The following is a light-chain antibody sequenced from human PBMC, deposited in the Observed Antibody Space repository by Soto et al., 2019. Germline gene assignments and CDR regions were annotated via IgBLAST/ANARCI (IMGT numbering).Light chain of an antibody. CDR1: MRDVGAYIL. CDR3: SAYTARSTLV. J-gene: IGLJ3*02. V-gene: IGLV2-14*01. CDR2: EVR. Sequence: QSALTQPASVSGSAGQSITISCSGTMRDVGAYILVSWYQQHPGTAPKLIIYEVRNRPSGISSPFSGSRSANTASLTISGLQPEDEGDYYSSAYTARSTLVFGGGTKVTVL.